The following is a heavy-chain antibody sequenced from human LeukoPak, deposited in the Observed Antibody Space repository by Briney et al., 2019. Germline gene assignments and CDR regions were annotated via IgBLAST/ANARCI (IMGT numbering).Heavy chain of an antibody. J-gene: IGHJ6*03. V-gene: IGHV3-20*04. Sequence: GGSLRLSCAASGFTFDDYGMSWVRQAPGKGLEWVSGINWNGGSTGYADSVKGRFTISRDNAKNSLYLQMNSLRAEDTAVYYCAKGPFYDILTGFYMDVWGKGTTVTISS. CDR3: AKGPFYDILTGFYMDV. CDR1: GFTFDDYG. CDR2: INWNGGST. D-gene: IGHD3-9*01.